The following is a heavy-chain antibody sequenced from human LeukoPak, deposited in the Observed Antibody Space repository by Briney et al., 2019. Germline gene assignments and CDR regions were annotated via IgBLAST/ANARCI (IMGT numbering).Heavy chain of an antibody. CDR2: IYYSGST. Sequence: PSETLSLTCTVSGNSISSYYWSWIRQPPGKGLEWIGYIYYSGSTNYNPSLKSRVTISVDTSKNQFSLKLSSVTAADTAVYYCARGGGSSWYYFDYWGQGTLVTVSS. D-gene: IGHD6-13*01. CDR3: ARGGGSSWYYFDY. CDR1: GNSISSYY. V-gene: IGHV4-59*01. J-gene: IGHJ4*02.